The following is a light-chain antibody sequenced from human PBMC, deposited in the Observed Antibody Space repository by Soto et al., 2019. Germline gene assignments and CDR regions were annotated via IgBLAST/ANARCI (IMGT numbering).Light chain of an antibody. CDR3: QQYGSSPPLFT. J-gene: IGKJ3*01. V-gene: IGKV3-20*01. Sequence: EIVLTQSPGTLSLSPGERATLSCRASQSVSSTYLAWYQQKPGQAPRLLIYSASSRATGIPDRFSGSGSGTDFTLTISRLEPEDFAVYYCQQYGSSPPLFTFGPGTKVDIK. CDR2: SAS. CDR1: QSVSSTY.